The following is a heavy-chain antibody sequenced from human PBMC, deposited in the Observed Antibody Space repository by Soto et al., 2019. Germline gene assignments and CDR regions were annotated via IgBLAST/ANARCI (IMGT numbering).Heavy chain of an antibody. Sequence: QVQLVESGGDVVQPGWSLSLSCAASGFSFSDYVMHWDRQAPGKGLERVAVMWYHGRDLFYTDSVKGRFTISRDNSKNTLFLQMNSLRADDTAVYYCAIEQGGQSRIFIFDHCGQVALGSVSS. CDR2: MWYHGRDL. CDR1: GFSFSDYV. V-gene: IGHV3-33*01. CDR3: AIEQGGQSRIFIFDH. J-gene: IGHJ4*02. D-gene: IGHD3-16*01.